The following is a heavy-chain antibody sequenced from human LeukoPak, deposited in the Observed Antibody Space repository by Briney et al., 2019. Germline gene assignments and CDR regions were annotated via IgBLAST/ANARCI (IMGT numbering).Heavy chain of an antibody. CDR1: GFSFSTLS. CDR2: ISTSSSYI. V-gene: IGHV3-21*01. J-gene: IGHJ4*02. Sequence: PGGSLRLSCAASGFSFSTLSMNWVRQAPGKGLEWVSSISTSSSYIYYADSVKGRFTISRDNAKNSLYLQMNSLRAEDTAVYYCARPPITGTPLSLFDYWGQGTLVTVSS. D-gene: IGHD4-17*01. CDR3: ARPPITGTPLSLFDY.